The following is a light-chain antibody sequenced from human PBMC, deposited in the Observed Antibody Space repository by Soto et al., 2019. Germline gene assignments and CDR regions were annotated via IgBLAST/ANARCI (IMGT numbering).Light chain of an antibody. V-gene: IGKV3-15*01. CDR2: GAS. CDR3: QQYHTWPIT. J-gene: IGKJ4*01. Sequence: DIVMTQSLATLSVAPGEKVSFSCRASQGVSRKLAWYQHKPGQAPRLLISGASTGATGIPARFSGSGSGTEFTLTISSLQSEDCAIYYCQQYHTWPITFGGGTMVDI. CDR1: QGVSRK.